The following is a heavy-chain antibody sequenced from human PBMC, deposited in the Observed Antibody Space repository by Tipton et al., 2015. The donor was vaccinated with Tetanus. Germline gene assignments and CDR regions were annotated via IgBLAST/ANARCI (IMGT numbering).Heavy chain of an antibody. CDR2: IYSGGST. V-gene: IGHV3-53*01. J-gene: IGHJ4*02. D-gene: IGHD5-12*01. CDR1: GFTFSSYA. Sequence: VQLVQSGGGVVQPGRSLRLSCAASGFTFSSYAMHWVRQAPGKGLEWVSVIYSGGSTYYADSVKGRFTISRDLSKNTLSLHLTSLRVEDTAIYYCARESNRGGYVDYWGQGALVTVSS. CDR3: ARESNRGGYVDY.